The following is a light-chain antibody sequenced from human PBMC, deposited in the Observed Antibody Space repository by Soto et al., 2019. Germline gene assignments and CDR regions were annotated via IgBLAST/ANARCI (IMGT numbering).Light chain of an antibody. CDR3: SANAGSNNLE. J-gene: IGLJ2*01. CDR2: EVN. V-gene: IGLV2-8*01. Sequence: QSALTQPPSTSGSPGQSVTISCTGTSSDVGDYDYVSWYQQHPGKAPKHMIYEVNKRPSGVPDRFSCSKSGNTASLTVSGLQDEDGADYDCSANAGSNNLEFGGGTKVTVL. CDR1: SSDVGDYDY.